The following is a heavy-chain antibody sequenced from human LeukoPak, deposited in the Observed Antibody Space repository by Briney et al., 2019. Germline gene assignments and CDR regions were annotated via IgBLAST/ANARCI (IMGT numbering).Heavy chain of an antibody. Sequence: GASVKVSCKASGGTFSSYAISWVRQAPGQGLEWMGGIIPIFGTANYAQKFQGRVTITADESTSTAYMELSSLRSEDTAVYYCATANMITFGGVIVSGFDPWGQGTLVTVSS. J-gene: IGHJ5*02. CDR2: IIPIFGTA. CDR1: GGTFSSYA. CDR3: ATANMITFGGVIVSGFDP. V-gene: IGHV1-69*13. D-gene: IGHD3-16*02.